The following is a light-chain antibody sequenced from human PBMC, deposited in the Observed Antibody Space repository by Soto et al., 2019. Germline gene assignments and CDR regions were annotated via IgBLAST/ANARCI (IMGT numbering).Light chain of an antibody. CDR2: GAS. J-gene: IGKJ2*01. Sequence: EIVMTQSPATLSVSPGERATLSCRASQSVSSNLAWYQQKPGQAPRLLIYGASTGATGIPARISGSRSGTEFTLTISSLQSEDFAVYYCQQYNNWPYTFGQGTKLEIK. CDR3: QQYNNWPYT. CDR1: QSVSSN. V-gene: IGKV3-15*01.